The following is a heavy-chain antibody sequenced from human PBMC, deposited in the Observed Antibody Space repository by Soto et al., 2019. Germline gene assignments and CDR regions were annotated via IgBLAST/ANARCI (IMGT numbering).Heavy chain of an antibody. V-gene: IGHV3-33*01. CDR1: GFTFSSYG. CDR2: IWYDGSNK. CDR3: ARSYDFCSNNWFDP. Sequence: QVQLVESGGGVVQPGRSLRLSCAASGFTFSSYGMHWVRQAPGKGLEWVAVIWYDGSNKYYADSVKGRFTISRDNSKNTLYLQMNSLRAEDTAVYYCARSYDFCSNNWFDPWGQGTLVTVS. J-gene: IGHJ5*02. D-gene: IGHD3-3*01.